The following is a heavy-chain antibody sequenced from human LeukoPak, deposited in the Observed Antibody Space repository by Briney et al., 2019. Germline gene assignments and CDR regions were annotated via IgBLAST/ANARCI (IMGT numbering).Heavy chain of an antibody. V-gene: IGHV4-30-2*01. Sequence: SQTLSLTCAVSGGSISSGGYSWSWIRQPPGKDLEWIGYIYHSGSTYYNPSLKSRVTISVDRSKNQFSLKLSSVTAADTAVYYCARGRGDILTGYYYFDYWGQGTLVTVTS. D-gene: IGHD3-9*01. CDR2: IYHSGST. J-gene: IGHJ4*02. CDR1: GGSISSGGYS. CDR3: ARGRGDILTGYYYFDY.